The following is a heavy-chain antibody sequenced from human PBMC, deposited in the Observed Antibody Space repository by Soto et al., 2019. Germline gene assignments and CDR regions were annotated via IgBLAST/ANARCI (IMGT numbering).Heavy chain of an antibody. CDR2: IYATGTT. V-gene: IGHV4-4*07. Sequence: SETLSLTCTVSGASISGFYWSWIRKSAGKGLEWIGRIYATGTTDYNPSLKSRVMMSVDTSKKQFSLKLRSVTAADTAVYYCVRDGTRTLRDWFDPWGQGISVTVSS. CDR3: VRDGTRTLRDWFDP. CDR1: GASISGFY. D-gene: IGHD1-1*01. J-gene: IGHJ5*02.